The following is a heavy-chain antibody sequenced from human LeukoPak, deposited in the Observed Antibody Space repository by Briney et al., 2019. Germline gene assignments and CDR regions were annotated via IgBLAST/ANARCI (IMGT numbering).Heavy chain of an antibody. Sequence: SETLSLTCAVYGGSFSGYYWSWIRQPPGKGLEWIGEINHSGSTNYNPSLKSRVTISVDTSKNQFSLKLSSVTAADTAVYYCARGPYSNGLDYWGQGTLVTVSS. D-gene: IGHD4-11*01. V-gene: IGHV4-34*01. CDR3: ARGPYSNGLDY. J-gene: IGHJ4*02. CDR2: INHSGST. CDR1: GGSFSGYY.